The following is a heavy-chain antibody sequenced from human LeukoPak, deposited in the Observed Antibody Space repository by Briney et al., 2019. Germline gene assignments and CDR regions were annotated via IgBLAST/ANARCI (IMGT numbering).Heavy chain of an antibody. J-gene: IGHJ6*02. CDR2: IWYDGSNK. V-gene: IGHV3-33*01. CDR3: ARGPTYYYGMDV. Sequence: GRSLRLSCAASGFTFSSYGMHWVRQAPGKGLEWVAVIWYDGSNKYYADSVKGRFTISRDNSKNTLYLQMNSLRAEDTAVYYCARGPTYYYGMDVWGQGTTVTVSS. CDR1: GFTFSSYG.